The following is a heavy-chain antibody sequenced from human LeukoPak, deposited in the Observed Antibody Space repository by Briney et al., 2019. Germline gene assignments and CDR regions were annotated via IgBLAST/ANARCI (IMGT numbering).Heavy chain of an antibody. CDR3: AGGYSGYDTFFEY. V-gene: IGHV4-38-2*02. CDR2: IYHSGRT. CDR1: GYSISSGYY. D-gene: IGHD5-12*01. J-gene: IGHJ4*02. Sequence: PSETLSLTCTVSGYSISSGYYWGWIRQPPGKGLEWIGSIYHSGRTFYNPSLKSRVTISVDTSKNQFSLKLSSVTAADTAVYYCAGGYSGYDTFFEYWGQGTLVTVSS.